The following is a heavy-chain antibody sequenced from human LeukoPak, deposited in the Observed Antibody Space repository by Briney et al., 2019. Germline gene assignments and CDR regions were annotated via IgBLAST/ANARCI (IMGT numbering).Heavy chain of an antibody. CDR2: ISSSSSYI. Sequence: GGSLRLSCAASGFTFSSYSMNWVRQAPGKGLEWVSSISSSSSYIYYADSVKGRFTISRDNAKNSLYLQMNSLRAEDTAVYYCARDLVVVVITEGSWFDPWGQGTLVTVSS. CDR3: ARDLVVVVITEGSWFDP. V-gene: IGHV3-21*01. D-gene: IGHD3-22*01. CDR1: GFTFSSYS. J-gene: IGHJ5*02.